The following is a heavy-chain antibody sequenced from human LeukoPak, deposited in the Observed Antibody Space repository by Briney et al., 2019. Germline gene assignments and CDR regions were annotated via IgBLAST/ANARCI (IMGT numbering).Heavy chain of an antibody. D-gene: IGHD2-15*01. V-gene: IGHV3-7*01. CDR2: IKKTGSET. J-gene: IGHJ4*02. Sequence: GGSLRLSCAASGFTFSRFWMSWVHQAPGKGLEWVAYIKKTGSETYYVDSVKGRFTITRDNTRNSLFLQMYSLRAEDTAVYFCAREDGYCSGGNCYSYFDSWGQGTLVTVSS. CDR1: GFTFSRFW. CDR3: AREDGYCSGGNCYSYFDS.